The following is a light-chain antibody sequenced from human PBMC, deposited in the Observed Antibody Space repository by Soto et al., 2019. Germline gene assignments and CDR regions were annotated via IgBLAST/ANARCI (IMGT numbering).Light chain of an antibody. Sequence: EIVLTQSPGTLSLSPGERATLSCRASQSVSGNYIAWYQQKPGQAPRLLIYGASSRATGIPDRFSGSGSGTDFTLTISRLEPEDFAVYYCQQYDSKPQTFGQGTPVEI. V-gene: IGKV3-20*01. CDR1: QSVSGNY. CDR2: GAS. J-gene: IGKJ1*01. CDR3: QQYDSKPQT.